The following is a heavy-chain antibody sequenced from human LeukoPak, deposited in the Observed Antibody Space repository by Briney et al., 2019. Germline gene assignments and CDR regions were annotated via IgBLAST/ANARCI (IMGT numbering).Heavy chain of an antibody. CDR1: GFTFTSSA. CDR2: IVVGSGNT. J-gene: IGHJ5*02. Sequence: SVKVSCKASGFTFTSSAMQWVRQARGQRLEWIGWIVVGSGNTNYAQKFQGRVTITRDVSTSTAYMELSSLRSEDTAVYYCARGYYDSSGYDWFDPWGQGTLVTVSS. CDR3: ARGYYDSSGYDWFDP. V-gene: IGHV1-58*02. D-gene: IGHD3-22*01.